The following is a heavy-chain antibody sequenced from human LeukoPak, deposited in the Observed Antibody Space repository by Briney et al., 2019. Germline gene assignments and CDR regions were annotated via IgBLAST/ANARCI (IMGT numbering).Heavy chain of an antibody. V-gene: IGHV1-3*01. D-gene: IGHD6-13*01. J-gene: IGHJ6*02. CDR1: GYTFTSYA. CDR3: ARGEQQLVPHLTYYGMDV. Sequence: ASVKVSCKASGYTFTSYAMHWVRQAPGQRLEWMGWINAGNGNTKYSQKFQGRVTITRDTSASTAYMELSSLRSEDTAVYYCARGEQQLVPHLTYYGMDVWGQGTTVTVSS. CDR2: INAGNGNT.